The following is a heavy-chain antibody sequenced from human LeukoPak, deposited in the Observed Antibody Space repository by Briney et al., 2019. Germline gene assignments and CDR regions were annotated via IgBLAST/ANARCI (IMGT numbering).Heavy chain of an antibody. Sequence: SETLSLTCAVSGFSISSGYYWGWIRQPPGKGLEWIGEINHSGSTNYNPSLKSRVTISVDTSKNQFSLKLSSVTAADTAVYYCARGGHCSSTSCLHFDYWGQGTLVTVSS. CDR3: ARGGHCSSTSCLHFDY. CDR2: INHSGST. CDR1: GFSISSGYY. V-gene: IGHV4-38-2*01. J-gene: IGHJ4*02. D-gene: IGHD2-2*01.